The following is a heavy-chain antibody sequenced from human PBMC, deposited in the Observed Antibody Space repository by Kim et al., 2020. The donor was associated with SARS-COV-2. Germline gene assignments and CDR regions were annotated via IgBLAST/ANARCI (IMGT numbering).Heavy chain of an antibody. J-gene: IGHJ5*02. CDR3: ARNDQWWGENWFDP. CDR1: GYTFTSYG. CDR2: ISGYNGNT. V-gene: IGHV1-18*01. D-gene: IGHD2-15*01. Sequence: ASVKVSCKASGYTFTSYGISWVRQAPGQGLEWMGWISGYNGNTNYAQKLQGRVTLTTDTSTSTVYMELRNLRSDDTAVYYCARNDQWWGENWFDPWGQGTLVTVSS.